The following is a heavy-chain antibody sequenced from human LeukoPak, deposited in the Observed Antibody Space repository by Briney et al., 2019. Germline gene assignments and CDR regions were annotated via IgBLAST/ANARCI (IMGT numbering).Heavy chain of an antibody. CDR3: AREGLRYYYYDSSGDAFDI. CDR2: INHSGST. V-gene: IGHV4-34*01. CDR1: GGSFSGYY. Sequence: SETLSLTCAAYGGSFSGYYWSWIRQPPGKGLEWIGEINHSGSTNYNPSLKSRVTISVDTSKNQFSLKLSSVTAADTAVYYCAREGLRYYYYDSSGDAFDIWGQGTMVTVSS. J-gene: IGHJ3*02. D-gene: IGHD3-22*01.